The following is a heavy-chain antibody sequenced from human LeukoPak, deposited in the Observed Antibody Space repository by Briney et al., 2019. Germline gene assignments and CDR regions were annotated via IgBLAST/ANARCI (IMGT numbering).Heavy chain of an antibody. J-gene: IGHJ4*02. CDR2: IHYSGST. V-gene: IGHV4-59*01. D-gene: IGHD3-22*01. CDR3: ARGGYYEPIDY. CDR1: GGSISSYY. Sequence: SETLSLTCTVSGGSISSYYWSWIRQPPGKGLEWIGYIHYSGSTNYNPSLKSRVTISVDTSKNQFSLKLSSVTAADTAVYYCARGGYYEPIDYWGQGTLVTVSS.